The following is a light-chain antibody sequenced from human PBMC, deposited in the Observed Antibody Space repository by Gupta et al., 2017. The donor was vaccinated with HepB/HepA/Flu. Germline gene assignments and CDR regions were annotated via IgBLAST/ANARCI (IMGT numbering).Light chain of an antibody. CDR1: ENIDTW. CDR3: QQYNSFLTCS. Sequence: DIQMTQSPSSLSAYVGDRVTITCRASENIDTWLAWYQQRPGKAPKLLIYKASNLESGVPSRFSGNGSGTEFSLTISGLQSDDFATYYCQQYNSFLTCSFGQGTKLEI. V-gene: IGKV1-5*03. CDR2: KAS. J-gene: IGKJ2*04.